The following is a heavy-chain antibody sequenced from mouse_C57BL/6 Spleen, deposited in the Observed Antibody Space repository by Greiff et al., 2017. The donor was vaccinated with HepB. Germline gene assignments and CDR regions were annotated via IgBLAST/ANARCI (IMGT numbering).Heavy chain of an antibody. CDR2: IHPNSGST. CDR3: APLYYGSSVRFAY. V-gene: IGHV1-64*01. Sequence: VKLVESGAELVKPGASVKLSCKASGYTFTSYWMHWVKQRPGQGLEWIGMIHPNSGSTNYNEKFKSKATLTVDKSSSTAYMQLSSLTSEDSAVYYCAPLYYGSSVRFAYWGQGTLVTVSA. J-gene: IGHJ3*01. CDR1: GYTFTSYW. D-gene: IGHD1-1*01.